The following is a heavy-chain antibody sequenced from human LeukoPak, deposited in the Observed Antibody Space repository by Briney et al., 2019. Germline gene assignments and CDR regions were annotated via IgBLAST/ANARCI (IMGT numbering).Heavy chain of an antibody. D-gene: IGHD3-16*01. CDR3: ARGGGLDV. CDR2: INHNGNVN. CDR1: GFTFSSYW. Sequence: GGSLRLSCAASGFTFSSYWMNWARQAPGKGLEWVASINHNGNVNYYVDSVKGRFTISRDNAKNSLYLQMSNLRAKDTAVYFCARGGGLDVWGQGATVTVSS. J-gene: IGHJ6*02. V-gene: IGHV3-7*03.